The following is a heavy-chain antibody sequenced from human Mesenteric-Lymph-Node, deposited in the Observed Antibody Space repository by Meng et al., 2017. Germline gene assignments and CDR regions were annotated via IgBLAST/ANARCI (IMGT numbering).Heavy chain of an antibody. CDR1: GYTFTSYA. CDR3: ARDIGYSYGYGEHKYNWFDP. D-gene: IGHD5-18*01. Sequence: GQLVQSGAEVKKPWASGKVSCKASGYTFTSYAMHWVRQAPGQRLEWMGWINAGNGNTKYSQKFQGRLTLTRDTSISTAYMELSNLRSDDTAVYYCARDIGYSYGYGEHKYNWFDPWGQGTLVTVSS. CDR2: INAGNGNT. V-gene: IGHV1-3*01. J-gene: IGHJ5*02.